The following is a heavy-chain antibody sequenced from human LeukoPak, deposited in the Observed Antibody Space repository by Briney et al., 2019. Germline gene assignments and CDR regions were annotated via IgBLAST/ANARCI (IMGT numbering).Heavy chain of an antibody. CDR2: ISYDGSNK. CDR3: AKTYYYDSSGYFDY. D-gene: IGHD3-22*01. CDR1: GFTFSSYG. V-gene: IGHV3-30*18. J-gene: IGHJ4*02. Sequence: GGSLRLSCAASGFTFSSYGMHWVRQAPGKGLEWVAVISYDGSNKYYADSEKGRFTISRDNSKNTLYLQMNSLRAEDTAVYYCAKTYYYDSSGYFDYWGQGTLVTVSS.